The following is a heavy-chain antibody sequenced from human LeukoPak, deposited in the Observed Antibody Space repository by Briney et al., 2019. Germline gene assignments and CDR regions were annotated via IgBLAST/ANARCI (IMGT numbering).Heavy chain of an antibody. Sequence: GGSLRLSCVASGFSFTGYWMNWVRQAPGKGLEWVSSISSSSSYIYYADSVKGRFTISRDNAKNSLYLQMNSLRAEDTAVYYCARRPIGDSGVNYWGQGTLVTVSS. CDR3: ARRPIGDSGVNY. J-gene: IGHJ4*02. CDR2: ISSSSSYI. D-gene: IGHD2-21*01. V-gene: IGHV3-21*01. CDR1: GFSFTGYW.